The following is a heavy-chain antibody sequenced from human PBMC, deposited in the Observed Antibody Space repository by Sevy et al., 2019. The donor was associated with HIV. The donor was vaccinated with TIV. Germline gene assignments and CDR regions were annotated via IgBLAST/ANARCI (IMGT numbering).Heavy chain of an antibody. CDR2: FSFGCGKI. D-gene: IGHD2-2*01. J-gene: IGHJ4*02. Sequence: GGSLRLSCAASGFPFSSYAMSWVRQAPGKGLEWVSTFSFGCGKINYAHSVKGRFTISRDNSKTALYLQLNSLRGEDTAVYYCAREGCSKPNDDWGQGTLVTVSS. V-gene: IGHV3-23*01. CDR1: GFPFSSYA. CDR3: AREGCSKPNDD.